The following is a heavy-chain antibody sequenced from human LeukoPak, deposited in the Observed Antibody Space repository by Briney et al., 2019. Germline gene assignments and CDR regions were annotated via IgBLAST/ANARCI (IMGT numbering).Heavy chain of an antibody. CDR1: GYTFTSSY. Sequence: ASVKVSCKASGYTFTSSYIHWVRQAPGQGLEWVGIINPNGGTTTYAQKFQVRVTMTRDTSTSTVYMELSSLRSEDTAVYYCARDGYSGYDRGWFDYWGQGTLVTVSS. CDR2: INPNGGTT. D-gene: IGHD5-12*01. J-gene: IGHJ4*02. CDR3: ARDGYSGYDRGWFDY. V-gene: IGHV1-46*01.